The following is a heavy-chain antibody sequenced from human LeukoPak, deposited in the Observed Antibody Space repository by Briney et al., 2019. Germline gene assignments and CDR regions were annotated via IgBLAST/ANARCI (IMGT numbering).Heavy chain of an antibody. CDR3: ARDSGSSYSDAFDI. V-gene: IGHV3-20*01. CDR2: ISWNSGII. J-gene: IGHJ3*02. Sequence: GGSLRLSCVASGFTFDDYGMFWVRQTPGKGLEWVSGISWNSGIIVYADSVKGRFTISRDNAKNSLYLQMNSLRAEDTALYHCARDSGSSYSDAFDIWGQGAMVTVSS. D-gene: IGHD3-10*01. CDR1: GFTFDDYG.